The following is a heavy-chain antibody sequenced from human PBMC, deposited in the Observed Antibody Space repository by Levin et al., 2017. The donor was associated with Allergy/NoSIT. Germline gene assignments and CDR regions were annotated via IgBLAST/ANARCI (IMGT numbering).Heavy chain of an antibody. Sequence: SQTLSLICAVYGGSFSGYHWSWIRQPPGKGLEWIGEINHSGSTNYNPSLKSRVNISVDTSKNQFSLKLSSVTAADTAVYYCARGARPGQNWGDYYYYYMDGWGKGTTVTVSS. CDR1: GGSFSGYH. J-gene: IGHJ6*03. CDR3: ARGARPGQNWGDYYYYYMDG. D-gene: IGHD3-16*01. V-gene: IGHV4-34*01. CDR2: INHSGST.